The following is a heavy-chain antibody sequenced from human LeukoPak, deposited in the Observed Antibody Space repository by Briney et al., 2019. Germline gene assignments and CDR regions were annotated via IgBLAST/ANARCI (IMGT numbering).Heavy chain of an antibody. CDR1: GYSISSGYY. Sequence: SETLSLTCTVSGYSISSGYYWGWIRQPPGKGLEWIGSIYHSGSTYYNPSLQSRVTISVDKSKNQFSLKLNSMTAADTAVYYCARLYRLLQGDWFDPWGQGTLVTVSS. J-gene: IGHJ5*02. D-gene: IGHD2-21*02. V-gene: IGHV4-38-2*02. CDR3: ARLYRLLQGDWFDP. CDR2: IYHSGST.